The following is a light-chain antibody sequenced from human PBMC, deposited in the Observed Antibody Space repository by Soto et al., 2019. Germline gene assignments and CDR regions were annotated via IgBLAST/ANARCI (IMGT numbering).Light chain of an antibody. Sequence: DILLTHSPAFLSASVCEIATITCRASQGIINYLAWYQQKPGKAPKLLIYAASTMQSGVPSRFSGSGSGTEFTLTITSLQPEDFATYYCQQYYSYPRTFGQGTKVDI. J-gene: IGKJ1*01. CDR3: QQYYSYPRT. V-gene: IGKV1-9*01. CDR1: QGIINY. CDR2: AAS.